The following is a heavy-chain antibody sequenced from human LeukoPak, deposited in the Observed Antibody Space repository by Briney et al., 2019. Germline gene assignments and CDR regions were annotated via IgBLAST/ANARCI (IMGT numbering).Heavy chain of an antibody. J-gene: IGHJ5*02. CDR1: GFTFSSYS. CDR3: ARVANYNWFDP. D-gene: IGHD4/OR15-4a*01. CDR2: ISSSSSTI. Sequence: GRSLRLSCAASGFTFSSYSMNWVRQAAGKGLEWVSYISSSSSTIYYADSVKGRFTISRDNANNSLYLQMNSLRAEDTAVYYCARVANYNWFDPWGQGTLLTVSS. V-gene: IGHV3-48*04.